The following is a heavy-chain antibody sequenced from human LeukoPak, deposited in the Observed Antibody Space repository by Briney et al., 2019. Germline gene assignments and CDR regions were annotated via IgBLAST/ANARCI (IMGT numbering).Heavy chain of an antibody. CDR3: ARPSSLYGGTSEDY. CDR1: GYSFTTYW. D-gene: IGHD4-23*01. Sequence: GESLKISCKGSGYSFTTYWIGWVRQMPGKGLEWQGAIYPGDSDTRYSPSLDGQVTISADKSVSTTYLQWSSLQASDTAMYYCARPSSLYGGTSEDYWGQGTLVTVSS. CDR2: IYPGDSDT. V-gene: IGHV5-51*01. J-gene: IGHJ4*02.